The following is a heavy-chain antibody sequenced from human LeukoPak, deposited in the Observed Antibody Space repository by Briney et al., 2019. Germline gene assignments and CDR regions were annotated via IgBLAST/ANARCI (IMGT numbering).Heavy chain of an antibody. CDR1: GFTFSNAW. CDR3: NPNQRGYYLLNDH. Sequence: GGSLRLSCAASGFTFSNAWMSWVRQAPGKGLEWVGRIKSKTDGGTTDYAAPVKGRFTISRDDSKNTLYLQMNSLKTEDTAVYFRNPNQRGYYLLNDHWGQGTLVNVS. J-gene: IGHJ4*01. CDR2: IKSKTDGGTT. V-gene: IGHV3-15*01. D-gene: IGHD3-22*01.